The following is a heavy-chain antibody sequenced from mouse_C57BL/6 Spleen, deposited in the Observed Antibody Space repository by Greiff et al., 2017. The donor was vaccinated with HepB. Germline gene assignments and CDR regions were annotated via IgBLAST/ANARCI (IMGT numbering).Heavy chain of an antibody. Sequence: EVQLQQPGPELVKPGASVKLSCKASGYSFTDYNMNWVKQSNGKSLKWIGVINPNYGTTSYNQKFKGKATLTVDQSSSTAYMQLNSLTSEDSAVYYCARGGITTKRNAMDYWGQGTSVTVSS. CDR1: GYSFTDYN. J-gene: IGHJ4*01. D-gene: IGHD1-1*01. CDR2: INPNYGTT. V-gene: IGHV1-39*01. CDR3: ARGGITTKRNAMDY.